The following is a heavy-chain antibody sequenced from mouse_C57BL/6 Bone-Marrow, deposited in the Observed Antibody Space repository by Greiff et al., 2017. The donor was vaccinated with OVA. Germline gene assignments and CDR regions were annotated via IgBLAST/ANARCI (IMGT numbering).Heavy chain of an antibody. J-gene: IGHJ4*01. V-gene: IGHV1-64*01. CDR3: ARDYYGVRDYGMDY. CDR2: IHPNSGST. Sequence: QVQLQQPGAELVKPGASVKLSCKASGYTFTSYWMHWVKQRPGQGLEWIGMIHPNSGSTNYNEKFKSKATLTVDKSSSTAYMQLSSLTSEDSAVYYCARDYYGVRDYGMDYWGQGTSVTVSA. CDR1: GYTFTSYW. D-gene: IGHD1-1*01.